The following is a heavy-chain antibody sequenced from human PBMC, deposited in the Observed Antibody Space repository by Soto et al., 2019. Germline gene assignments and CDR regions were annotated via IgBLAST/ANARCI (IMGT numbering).Heavy chain of an antibody. J-gene: IGHJ4*02. D-gene: IGHD2-8*01. CDR1: VFTFSDHH. CDR2: ATNKGHSHTT. V-gene: IGHV3-72*01. Sequence: GSLRLSGAASVFTFSDHHMDWVRQAPGKGLEWVGRATNKGHSHTTGYAASVKGRFTISRDDSKNSLSLQMNSLKTEDTAVYFCVRLMGTSFDLWGQGTLVTVSS. CDR3: VRLMGTSFDL.